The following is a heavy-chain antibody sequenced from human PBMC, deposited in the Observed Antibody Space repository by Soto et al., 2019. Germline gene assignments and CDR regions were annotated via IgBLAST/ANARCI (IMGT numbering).Heavy chain of an antibody. D-gene: IGHD6-19*01. V-gene: IGHV3-53*04. Sequence: EVQLVESGGDLVQPGGSLRLSCAASGFTVSSNFMSWVRQAPGKGLEWVSVIYRGGTTYYADSVKGRFTISRHNSKNTLYLQMNSLRPEDTAVDYCARGAGYSSGWYAYWGQGTLVTVSS. J-gene: IGHJ4*02. CDR3: ARGAGYSSGWYAY. CDR1: GFTVSSNF. CDR2: IYRGGTT.